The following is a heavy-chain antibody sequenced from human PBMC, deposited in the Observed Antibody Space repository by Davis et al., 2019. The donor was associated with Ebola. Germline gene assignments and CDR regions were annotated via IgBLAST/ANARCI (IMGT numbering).Heavy chain of an antibody. J-gene: IGHJ4*02. CDR3: TRGRGGSSWELY. V-gene: IGHV3-53*01. D-gene: IGHD6-13*01. CDR1: GFNVSGNY. CDR2: IYRGGST. Sequence: PSETLSLTCTASGFNVSGNYMSWVRQAPGKGLEWVAVIYRGGSTYYADSVKGRFTISRDNSKDTVQLQMNSLRAEDTAVYYCTRGRGGSSWELYWGQGTLVTVSP.